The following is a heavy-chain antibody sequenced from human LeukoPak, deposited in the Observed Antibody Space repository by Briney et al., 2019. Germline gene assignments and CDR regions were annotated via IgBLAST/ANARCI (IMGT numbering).Heavy chain of an antibody. Sequence: GGSLRLSCAASGFTFSSYWMSWVRQAPGKGLEWVANIKQDGSEKYYVDSVKGRFTISRDNAKSSLYLQMNSLRAEDTAVYYCAREGCSSTSCYGAGYYYYGMDVWGQGTTVTVSS. J-gene: IGHJ6*02. CDR3: AREGCSSTSCYGAGYYYYGMDV. CDR1: GFTFSSYW. CDR2: IKQDGSEK. D-gene: IGHD2-2*01. V-gene: IGHV3-7*01.